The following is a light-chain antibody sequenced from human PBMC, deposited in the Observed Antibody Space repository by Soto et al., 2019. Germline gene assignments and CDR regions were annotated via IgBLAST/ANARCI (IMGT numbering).Light chain of an antibody. V-gene: IGKV3-15*01. CDR2: SAS. J-gene: IGKJ2*01. CDR3: QQYNNWPPYS. CDR1: QSVGTS. Sequence: IVMTQSPATLAVSPGESATLSCRASQSVGTSLAWYQQTPGQAPRVLIHSASTRATGIPARFSGSRSDTEFTLTISGLQSEDFAIYYCQQYNNWPPYSFGQGTKLENK.